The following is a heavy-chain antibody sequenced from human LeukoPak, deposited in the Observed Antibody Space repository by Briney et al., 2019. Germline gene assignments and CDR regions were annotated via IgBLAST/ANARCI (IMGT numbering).Heavy chain of an antibody. D-gene: IGHD6-19*01. Sequence: ASVTVSCKASGYTFTSYGISWVRQAPGQGLEWMGWISAYNGNTNYAQKLQGRVTMTTDTSTSTAYMELRSLRSDDTAVYYCARDRGSGWYVYYFDYWGQGTLVTVSS. CDR2: ISAYNGNT. CDR1: GYTFTSYG. J-gene: IGHJ4*02. CDR3: ARDRGSGWYVYYFDY. V-gene: IGHV1-18*01.